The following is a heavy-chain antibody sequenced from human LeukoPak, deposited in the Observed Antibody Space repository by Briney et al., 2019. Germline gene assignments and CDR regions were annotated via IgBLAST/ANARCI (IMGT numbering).Heavy chain of an antibody. CDR3: AILPGSYEEEYNWFDP. Sequence: PGGSLRLSCTASGCTFTSYGIHWVRQAPGKGLEWVAVIRYDGSNKYYAHSVKGRFTIYRAHSKNTLYLQMNSLRAEATALYYCAILPGSYEEEYNWFDPWGQGTLVTVSS. CDR2: IRYDGSNK. CDR1: GCTFTSYG. D-gene: IGHD1-26*01. J-gene: IGHJ5*02. V-gene: IGHV3-30*02.